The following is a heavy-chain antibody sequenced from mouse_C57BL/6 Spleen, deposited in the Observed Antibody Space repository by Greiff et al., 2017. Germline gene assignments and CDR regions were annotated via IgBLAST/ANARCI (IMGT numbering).Heavy chain of an antibody. Sequence: EVQGVESGGGLVKPGGSLKLSCAASGFTFSSYAMSWVRQTPEKRLEWVATISDGGSYTYYPDNVKGRFTISRENAKNNLYLQMSHLKSEDTAMYYCARAATVVDYAMDYWGQGTSVTVSS. CDR3: ARAATVVDYAMDY. CDR1: GFTFSSYA. J-gene: IGHJ4*01. D-gene: IGHD1-1*01. V-gene: IGHV5-4*01. CDR2: ISDGGSYT.